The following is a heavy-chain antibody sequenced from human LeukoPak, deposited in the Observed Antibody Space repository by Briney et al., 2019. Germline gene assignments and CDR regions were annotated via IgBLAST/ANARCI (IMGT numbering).Heavy chain of an antibody. Sequence: SAKVSCKASGGTFSSYAISWVRQAPGQGLEWMGRIIPILGIANYAQKFQGRVTITADKSTSTAYMELSSLRSEDTAVYYCAQEGSGEYYYGMDVWGQGTTVTVSS. J-gene: IGHJ6*02. CDR1: GGTFSSYA. CDR2: IIPILGIA. D-gene: IGHD1-14*01. CDR3: AQEGSGEYYYGMDV. V-gene: IGHV1-69*04.